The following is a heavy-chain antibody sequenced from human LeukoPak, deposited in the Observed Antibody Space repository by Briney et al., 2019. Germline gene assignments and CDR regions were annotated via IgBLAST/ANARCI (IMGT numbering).Heavy chain of an antibody. CDR2: ISTISSTK. Sequence: GGSLRLSCAASGFTFSSYDMNWVRQAPGKGLEWVSYISTISSTKYYADSVKGRFTISRDNAKNSLYLQMNSLRAEDTAVYYCATAGNYRFGYWGQGTLVTVSS. CDR1: GFTFSSYD. D-gene: IGHD1-7*01. J-gene: IGHJ4*02. V-gene: IGHV3-48*01. CDR3: ATAGNYRFGY.